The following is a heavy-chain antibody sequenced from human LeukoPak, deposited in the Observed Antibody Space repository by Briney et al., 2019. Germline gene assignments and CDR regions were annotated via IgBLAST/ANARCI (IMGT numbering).Heavy chain of an antibody. CDR2: IYYSGST. D-gene: IGHD5-12*01. CDR1: GGSISSGDYY. J-gene: IGHJ4*02. V-gene: IGHV4-30-4*01. Sequence: SETLSLTCTVSGGSISSGDYYWSWIRQPPGKGLEWIGYIYYSGSTYYNPSLKSRVTISVDTSKNQFSLKLSSVTAADTAVYYCARVGEKWLRLYYFDYWGQGTLVTVSS. CDR3: ARVGEKWLRLYYFDY.